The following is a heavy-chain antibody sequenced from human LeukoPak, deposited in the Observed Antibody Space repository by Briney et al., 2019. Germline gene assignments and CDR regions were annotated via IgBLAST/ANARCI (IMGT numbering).Heavy chain of an antibody. CDR2: TYYRSKWYN. D-gene: IGHD4-23*01. J-gene: IGHJ6*03. Sequence: SQTLSLTCAISVDSVSSNSAAWNWIRQSPSRGLEWLGRTYYRSKWYNDYTVSMRSRITINPDTSKNQFSLRLNSVTPEDTAVYYCARGMVKINYYMDVWGKGTTVTASS. V-gene: IGHV6-1*01. CDR3: ARGMVKINYYMDV. CDR1: VDSVSSNSAA.